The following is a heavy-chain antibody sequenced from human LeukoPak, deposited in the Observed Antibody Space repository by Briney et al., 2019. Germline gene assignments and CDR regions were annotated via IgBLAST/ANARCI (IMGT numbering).Heavy chain of an antibody. D-gene: IGHD5-12*01. CDR1: GFTFSSYE. CDR2: ISGSGRTI. CDR3: ASPQTSGYAFGY. J-gene: IGHJ4*02. Sequence: PGGSLRLSCAASGFTFSSYEMIWVRQAPGKGLECVSYISGSGRTIYYADSVKGRFTISRDNAKNSQYLQMYSLRAGDTAAYYCASPQTSGYAFGYWGQGTLVTVSS. V-gene: IGHV3-48*03.